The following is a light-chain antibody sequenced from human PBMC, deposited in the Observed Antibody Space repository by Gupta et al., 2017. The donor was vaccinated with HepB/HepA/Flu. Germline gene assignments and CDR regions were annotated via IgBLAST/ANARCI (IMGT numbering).Light chain of an antibody. Sequence: DIVLTQSPATLSLSPGERATLSCRASQSVSSYLAWYQQKPGQAPRLLIYDASNRATGIPARFSGSGSGTDFTLTISSLEPEDFAVYYCQQRSNWLYTFGQGTQLEIK. V-gene: IGKV3-11*01. CDR3: QQRSNWLYT. J-gene: IGKJ5*01. CDR2: DAS. CDR1: QSVSSY.